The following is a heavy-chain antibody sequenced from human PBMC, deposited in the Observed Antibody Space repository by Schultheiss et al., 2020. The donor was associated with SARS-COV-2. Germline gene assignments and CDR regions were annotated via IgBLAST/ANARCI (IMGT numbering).Heavy chain of an antibody. D-gene: IGHD3-10*01. CDR2: IYYSGST. CDR3: ARGRGYYYGSGSYYRTPFFDY. V-gene: IGHV4-59*12. Sequence: SETLSLTCAVYGGSFSGYYWSWIRQPPGKGLEWIGYIYYSGSTNYNPSLKSRVTISVDTSKNQFSLKLSSVTAADTAVYYCARGRGYYYGSGSYYRTPFFDYWGQGTLVTVSS. J-gene: IGHJ4*02. CDR1: GGSFSGYY.